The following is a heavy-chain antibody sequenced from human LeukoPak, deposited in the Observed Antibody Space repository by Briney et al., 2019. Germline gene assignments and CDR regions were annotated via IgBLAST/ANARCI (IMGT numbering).Heavy chain of an antibody. D-gene: IGHD4-17*01. V-gene: IGHV1-3*01. CDR2: INAGNGNT. Sequence: ASVKVSCKASGYTFTSYAMHWVRQAPGQRLEWMGWINAGNGNTKYSQKFQGRVTITRDTSASTAYMELSSLRSEDTAVYYCARGPDYGDYDWFDPWGQGTLVTVSS. CDR3: ARGPDYGDYDWFDP. CDR1: GYTFTSYA. J-gene: IGHJ5*02.